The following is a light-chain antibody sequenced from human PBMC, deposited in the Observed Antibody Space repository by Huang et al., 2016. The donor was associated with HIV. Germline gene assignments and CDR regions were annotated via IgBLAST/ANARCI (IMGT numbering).Light chain of an antibody. V-gene: IGKV2-28*01. CDR2: LRS. Sequence: IVMTQSPLSLPVTPGVPASISCRSSQSLLHTNGYSYVAWYLQKPGQSPQLLIYLRSNRASGVPYRFSGSGSVLDFTLKRSSVEAEDVGSYYCMQALQNPRTFGQGTRLEIK. CDR3: MQALQNPRT. CDR1: QSLLHTNGYSY. J-gene: IGKJ5*01.